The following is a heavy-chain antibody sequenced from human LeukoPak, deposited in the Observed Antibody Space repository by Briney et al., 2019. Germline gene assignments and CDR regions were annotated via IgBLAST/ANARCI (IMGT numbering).Heavy chain of an antibody. CDR3: ARRAGAYSHPYDY. V-gene: IGHV3-23*01. J-gene: IGHJ4*02. CDR2: ISGSGGST. CDR1: GFTFSSYA. Sequence: GGTLRLSCAASGFTFSSYAMSWVRQAPGKGLEWVSAISGSGGSTYYADSVKGRFTISRDNSKNTLHLQMNSLRAEDTAVYYCARRAGAYSHPYDYWGQGTLVTVSS. D-gene: IGHD4/OR15-4a*01.